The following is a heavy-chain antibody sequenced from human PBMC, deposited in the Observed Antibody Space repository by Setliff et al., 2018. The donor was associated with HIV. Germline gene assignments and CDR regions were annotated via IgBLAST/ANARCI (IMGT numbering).Heavy chain of an antibody. CDR1: GYIFSNFG. V-gene: IGHV1-18*01. J-gene: IGHJ4*02. Sequence: ASVKVSCKSVGYIFSNFGFNWVRQAPGQGLEWMGYISGYNRITFYAQKFQGRVTMTTDISTVTAYMEVRGLTSDDTAVYYCAIDMVGGWLRPMPDFWGQGALVTGS. D-gene: IGHD2-2*01. CDR2: ISGYNRIT. CDR3: AIDMVGGWLRPMPDF.